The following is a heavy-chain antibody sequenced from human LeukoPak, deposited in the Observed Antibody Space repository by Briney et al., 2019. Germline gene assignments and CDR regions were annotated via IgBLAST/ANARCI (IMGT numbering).Heavy chain of an antibody. Sequence: GGSLRLSCAASGFTFSTYSMNWVRQAPGQGPEWVSLISGNSGGTTYHADSVRGRFTISRDTSKNTLYLQMNGLRAEDTAVYYCALYYDTNSNKYHLHSWGQGTLVTVSS. CDR1: GFTFSTYS. J-gene: IGHJ4*02. CDR2: ISGNSGGTT. D-gene: IGHD3-22*01. V-gene: IGHV3-23*01. CDR3: ALYYDTNSNKYHLHS.